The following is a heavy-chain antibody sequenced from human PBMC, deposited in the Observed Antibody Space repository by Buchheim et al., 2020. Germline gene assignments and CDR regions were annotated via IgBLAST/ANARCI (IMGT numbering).Heavy chain of an antibody. CDR3: ARDPIAAADHYYYYYGMDV. V-gene: IGHV1-69*01. CDR2: ITPISGTA. CDR1: GGTFYYA. D-gene: IGHD6-13*01. J-gene: IGHJ6*02. Sequence: QVQLVQSGAEVKKPGSSVRVSCKASGGTFYYAISWVRQAPGQGLEWMGGITPISGTANYAQKFQGRLTITSHESTSPGSMELSSLRAEDTAVYYCARDPIAAADHYYYYYGMDVWGQGTT.